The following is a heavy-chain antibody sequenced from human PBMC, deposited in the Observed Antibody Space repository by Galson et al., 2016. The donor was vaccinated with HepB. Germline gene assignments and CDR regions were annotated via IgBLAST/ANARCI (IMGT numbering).Heavy chain of an antibody. J-gene: IGHJ6*02. Sequence: SVKVSCKASDYTFTSYGISWVRQAPGQGLEWMGWISTYNGNTNYAQKFQGRVTMTTDTSTSTAYMELRSLRSDDTAVYYCARVPKEVVPAGNNWNDVYYYGRGVWGQGTTVTVSS. D-gene: IGHD1-20*01. CDR1: DYTFTSYG. V-gene: IGHV1-18*01. CDR3: ARVPKEVVPAGNNWNDVYYYGRGV. CDR2: ISTYNGNT.